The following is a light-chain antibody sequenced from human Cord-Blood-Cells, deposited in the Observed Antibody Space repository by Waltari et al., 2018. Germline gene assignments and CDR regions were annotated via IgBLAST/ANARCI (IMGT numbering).Light chain of an antibody. CDR3: SSYAGSNNYV. CDR2: EVS. Sequence: QSALTQPPSASGSPGPSVTISCTGTSSGVGGYNDYSWYQQQPGKAPKLLIYEVSNLPSGVPDRFSGSKSGNTACLTVSGLQAEDEAEYYCSSYAGSNNYVFGTGTKVTVL. V-gene: IGLV2-8*01. J-gene: IGLJ1*01. CDR1: SSGVGGYND.